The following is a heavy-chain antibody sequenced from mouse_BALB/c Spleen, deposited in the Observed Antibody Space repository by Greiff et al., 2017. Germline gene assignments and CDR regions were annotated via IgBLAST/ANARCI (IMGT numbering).Heavy chain of an antibody. D-gene: IGHD1-1*01. V-gene: IGHV5-4*02. J-gene: IGHJ4*01. CDR2: ISDGGSYT. CDR1: GFTFSDYY. Sequence: EVKLVESGGGLVKPGGSLKLSCAASGFTFSDYYMYWVRQTPEKRLEWVATISDGGSYTYYPDSVKGRFTISRDNAKNNLYLQMSSLKSEDTAMYYCARGDYYGSNAMDYWGQGTSVTVSS. CDR3: ARGDYYGSNAMDY.